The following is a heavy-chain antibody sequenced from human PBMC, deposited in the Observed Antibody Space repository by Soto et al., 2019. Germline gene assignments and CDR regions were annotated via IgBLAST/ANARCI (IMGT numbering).Heavy chain of an antibody. D-gene: IGHD2-15*01. CDR1: EFSFSTYW. V-gene: IGHV3-74*01. Sequence: GGSLRLSCVASEFSFSTYWMHWVRQAPGKGLMWVARIDTTGSTTTYADSVQRRFTISRDNAKNTMYLQMNSVRDEDTAIYFCASVSAAQYYYGMDAWGQGTKVTVSS. J-gene: IGHJ6*02. CDR3: ASVSAAQYYYGMDA. CDR2: IDTTGSTT.